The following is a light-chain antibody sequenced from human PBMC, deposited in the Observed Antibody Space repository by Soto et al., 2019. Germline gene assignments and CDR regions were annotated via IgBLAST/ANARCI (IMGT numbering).Light chain of an antibody. CDR3: CSSGGSPTYV. V-gene: IGLV2-23*02. CDR2: EVN. J-gene: IGLJ1*01. Sequence: LTQPASVSWSPGQSITISCTGTSSNVGSYKLVSWYQQHPGKAPKLMIFEVNKRPSGVSNRFSGSKSGNTASLTISGLKVEDEADYYCCSSGGSPTYVFGTGTKVTVL. CDR1: SSNVGSYKL.